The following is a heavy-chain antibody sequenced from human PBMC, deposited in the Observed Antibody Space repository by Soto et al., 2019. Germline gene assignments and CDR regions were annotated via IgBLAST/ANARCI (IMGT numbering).Heavy chain of an antibody. CDR1: GYTLSDAN. V-gene: IGHV1-46*01. CDR3: ARDSPPVDX. Sequence: VASVXVSCKASGYTLSDANINWVRQAPGQGPEWMGILNPRADSTNYAQKFQGRVTMTRDTSTSTVYMELRSLRSDDTAVYYCARDSPPVDXWGQGTLVTVSS. J-gene: IGHJ4*02. CDR2: LNPRADST.